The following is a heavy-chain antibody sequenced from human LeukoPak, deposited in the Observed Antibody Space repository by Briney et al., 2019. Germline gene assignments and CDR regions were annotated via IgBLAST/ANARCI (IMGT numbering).Heavy chain of an antibody. CDR2: INHSGST. J-gene: IGHJ3*02. CDR3: ARGYSSSCFRCGAFDI. CDR1: GGSFSGYY. V-gene: IGHV4-34*01. D-gene: IGHD6-13*01. Sequence: SETLSLTCAVYGGSFSGYYWSWIRQPPGKGLEWIGEINHSGSTNYNPSLKSRVTISVDTSKNQFSLKLSSVTAADTAVYYCARGYSSSCFRCGAFDIWGQGTMVTVSS.